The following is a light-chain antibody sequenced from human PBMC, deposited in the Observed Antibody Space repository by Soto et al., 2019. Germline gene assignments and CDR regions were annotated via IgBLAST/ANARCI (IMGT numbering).Light chain of an antibody. CDR2: EVN. CDR1: SSDVGGYNY. J-gene: IGLJ3*02. V-gene: IGLV2-14*01. Sequence: QSALTQPASVSGSPGQSITISCTGTSSDVGGYNYVSWYQQHPGKAPKLMIYEVNNRPSGVSNRFSGSKSGNTASLTISGRRAEDEADYYCSSYTSSSTWVFGGGTKLTVL. CDR3: SSYTSSSTWV.